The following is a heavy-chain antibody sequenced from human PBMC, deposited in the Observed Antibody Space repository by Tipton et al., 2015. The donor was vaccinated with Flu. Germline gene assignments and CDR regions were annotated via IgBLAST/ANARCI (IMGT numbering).Heavy chain of an antibody. J-gene: IGHJ4*02. D-gene: IGHD4-17*01. V-gene: IGHV4-4*07. Sequence: TLSLTCNVSGGSLSGYYWSWIRQPAGKGLEWIGRIYTSGSTGYNPSLKGRATISVDTSKNQFSLKLSSVTAADTAVYYCARRKTVTTRLTYFDYWGQGTLVTVSS. CDR1: GGSLSGYY. CDR2: IYTSGST. CDR3: ARRKTVTTRLTYFDY.